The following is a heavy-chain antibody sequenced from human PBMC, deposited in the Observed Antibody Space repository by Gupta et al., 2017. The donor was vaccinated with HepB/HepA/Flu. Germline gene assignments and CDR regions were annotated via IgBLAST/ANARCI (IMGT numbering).Heavy chain of an antibody. Sequence: EVQLVESGVGLVQPGGSLRLSCAASGLTFSVISMDWVRQAPGKGLEWIACISASSYTIYYADSVKGRFIISRDNAKNSLYLQMNSLRDEDTAVYYCARPRSTREKYYFDYWGQGALVTVSS. D-gene: IGHD2-2*01. CDR1: GLTFSVIS. V-gene: IGHV3-48*02. CDR2: ISASSYTI. J-gene: IGHJ4*02. CDR3: ARPRSTREKYYFDY.